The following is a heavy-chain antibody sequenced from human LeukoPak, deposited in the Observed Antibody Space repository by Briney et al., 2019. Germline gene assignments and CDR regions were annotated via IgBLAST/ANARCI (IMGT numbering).Heavy chain of an antibody. CDR2: IRGGGDFI. J-gene: IGHJ4*02. V-gene: IGHV3-23*01. CDR3: AKVAGSSLSRARFDY. D-gene: IGHD6-6*01. CDR1: GFTFSNYA. Sequence: GGSLRLSCAASGFTFSNYAVNWVRQAPGKGLEWVSAIRGGGDFIYYAESVKGRFTISRDNSKSTVYLQMNSLRAEDTAIYYCAKVAGSSLSRARFDYWGPGTLVTVSS.